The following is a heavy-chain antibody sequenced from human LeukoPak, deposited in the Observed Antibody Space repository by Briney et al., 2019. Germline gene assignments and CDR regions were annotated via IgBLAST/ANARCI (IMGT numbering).Heavy chain of an antibody. CDR2: IIPIFGTA. D-gene: IGHD5-24*01. J-gene: IGHJ4*02. CDR3: ASLGGYNPPNDY. CDR1: GGTFSSYA. V-gene: IGHV1-69*13. Sequence: SVKVSCKASGGTFSSYAISWVRQAPGQGLEWMGGIIPIFGTANYAQKFQGRVTITADESTSTAYMELSSLRSEDTAVYYCASLGGYNPPNDYWGQGTLVTVSS.